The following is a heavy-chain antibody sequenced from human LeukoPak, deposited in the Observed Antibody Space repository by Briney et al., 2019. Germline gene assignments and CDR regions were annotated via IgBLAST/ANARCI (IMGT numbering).Heavy chain of an antibody. V-gene: IGHV3-48*01. Sequence: GGSLRLSCAASGFIFSSYWMHWVRHAPGKGLEWVSYISSSSSTIYYADSVKGRFTISRDNAKNSLYLQMNSLRAEDTAVYYCARDPLSVVVVASYYFDYWGQGTLVTVSS. CDR3: ARDPLSVVVVASYYFDY. J-gene: IGHJ4*02. CDR2: ISSSSSTI. D-gene: IGHD2-15*01. CDR1: GFIFSSYW.